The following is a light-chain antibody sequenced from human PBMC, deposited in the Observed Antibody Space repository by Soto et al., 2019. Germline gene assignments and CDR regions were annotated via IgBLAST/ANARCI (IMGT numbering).Light chain of an antibody. Sequence: QSVLTQPPSVSAAPGQKVTISCSGSSSNIGGNSVSWYQQLPGAAPKLLIYADDKRPSGIPDRFSGPKSGTSATLGITGFQTGDEADYYCGSWDSSLSAYVFATGTKGTVL. CDR2: ADD. CDR1: SSNIGGNS. CDR3: GSWDSSLSAYV. J-gene: IGLJ1*01. V-gene: IGLV1-51*01.